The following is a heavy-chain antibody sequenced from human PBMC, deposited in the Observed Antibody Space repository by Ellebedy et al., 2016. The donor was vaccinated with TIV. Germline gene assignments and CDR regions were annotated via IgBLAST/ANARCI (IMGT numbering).Heavy chain of an antibody. CDR3: ATAPSYSSGYYYYFDY. V-gene: IGHV4-61*01. Sequence: SETLSLXXTVSGGSVSSGSYYWSWIRQPPGKGLEWIGYIYYSGSTNYNPSLKSRVTISVDTSKNQFSLKLSSVTAADTAVYYCATAPSYSSGYYYYFDYWGQGTLVTVSS. CDR1: GGSVSSGSYY. J-gene: IGHJ4*02. CDR2: IYYSGST. D-gene: IGHD3-22*01.